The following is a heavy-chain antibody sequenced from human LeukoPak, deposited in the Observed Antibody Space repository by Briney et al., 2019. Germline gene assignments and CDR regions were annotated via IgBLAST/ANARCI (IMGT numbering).Heavy chain of an antibody. Sequence: SETLSLTCAVYGGSFSGYYWSWIRQPPGKGLEWIGEINHSGSTNYNPSLKSRVTISVDTSKNQFSLKLSSVTAADTAVYYCARRRYYDILTGYLRPGGNWFDPWGHGTLVTVSS. CDR2: INHSGST. D-gene: IGHD3-9*01. CDR1: GGSFSGYY. V-gene: IGHV4-34*01. J-gene: IGHJ5*02. CDR3: ARRRYYDILTGYLRPGGNWFDP.